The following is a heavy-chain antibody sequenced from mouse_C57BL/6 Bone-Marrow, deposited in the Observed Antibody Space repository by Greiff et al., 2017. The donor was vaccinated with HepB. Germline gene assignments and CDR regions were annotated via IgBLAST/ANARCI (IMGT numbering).Heavy chain of an antibody. V-gene: IGHV7-1*01. J-gene: IGHJ4*01. CDR1: GFTFSDFY. D-gene: IGHD1-1*02. Sequence: EVQVVESGGGLVQSGRSLRLSCATSGFTFSDFYMEWVRQAPGKGLEWIAASRNKANDYTTEYSASVKGRFIVSRDTSQSILYLQMNALRAEDTAIYYCARAYYGGYAMDYWGQGTSVTVSS. CDR3: ARAYYGGYAMDY. CDR2: SRNKANDYTT.